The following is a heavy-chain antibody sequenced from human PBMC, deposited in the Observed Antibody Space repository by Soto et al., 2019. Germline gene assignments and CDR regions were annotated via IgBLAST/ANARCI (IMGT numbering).Heavy chain of an antibody. Sequence: ASVKVSCKASGYTFTSYAMHWVRQAPGQRLEWMGWINAGNGNTKYSQKFQGRVSITRDTSASTAYMELRSLRAEDTAVYYCARDPERIVVVPAAIVGYYYGMDVWGQGTTVTVSS. D-gene: IGHD2-2*02. CDR1: GYTFTSYA. V-gene: IGHV1-3*01. CDR2: INAGNGNT. CDR3: ARDPERIVVVPAAIVGYYYGMDV. J-gene: IGHJ6*02.